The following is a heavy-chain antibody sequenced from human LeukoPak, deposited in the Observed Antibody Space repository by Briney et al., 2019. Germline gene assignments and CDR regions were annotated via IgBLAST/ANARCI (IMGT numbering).Heavy chain of an antibody. CDR1: GGSISSYY. V-gene: IGHV4-59*01. D-gene: IGHD3-10*01. CDR3: ARVDSGSHHY. Sequence: SETLSLTCTVSGGSISSYYWSWIRQSPGKGLEWIGYISYSGSTNYSPSLKSRVTISVDTSKNQFSLKLISVTAADTAVYYCARVDSGSHHYWGQGTLVTVSS. J-gene: IGHJ4*02. CDR2: ISYSGST.